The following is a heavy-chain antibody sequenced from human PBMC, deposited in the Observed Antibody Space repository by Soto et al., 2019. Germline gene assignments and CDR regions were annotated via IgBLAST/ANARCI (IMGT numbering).Heavy chain of an antibody. CDR3: ARGSSIAGLYYGMDV. CDR2: IYHSGST. V-gene: IGHV4-34*01. CDR1: GGSFSGYY. D-gene: IGHD6-6*01. Sequence: PSETLSLTCAVYGGSFSGYYWSWIRQPPGKGLEWIGEIYHSGSTNYNPSLKSRVTISVDTAKNQFSLKLSSVTAADTAVYYCARGSSIAGLYYGMDVWGQGTTVTVSS. J-gene: IGHJ6*02.